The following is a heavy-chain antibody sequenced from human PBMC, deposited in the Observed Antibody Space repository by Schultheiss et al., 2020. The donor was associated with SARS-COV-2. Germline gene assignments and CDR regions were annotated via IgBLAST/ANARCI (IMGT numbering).Heavy chain of an antibody. Sequence: GGSLRLSCAASGFTFSSYGMHWVRQAPGKGLEWVAVISYDGSNKYYADSVKGRFTISRDNSKNTLYLQMNSLRAEDTAVYYCARDPTYCSGGSCYQFDYWGQGTLVTVSS. D-gene: IGHD2-15*01. V-gene: IGHV3-30*03. CDR1: GFTFSSYG. J-gene: IGHJ4*02. CDR3: ARDPTYCSGGSCYQFDY. CDR2: ISYDGSNK.